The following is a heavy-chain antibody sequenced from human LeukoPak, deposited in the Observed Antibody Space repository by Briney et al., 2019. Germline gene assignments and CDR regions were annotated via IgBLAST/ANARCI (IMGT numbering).Heavy chain of an antibody. CDR2: INWNAGNT. D-gene: IGHD6-19*01. CDR1: GFTFDDYG. J-gene: IGHJ4*02. Sequence: PGGSLRLSCAASGFTFDDYGMSWVRQAPGKGLEWVSGINWNAGNTNYADSVKGRFTISRDNAKNSLYLQMNSLRAEDTALYYCARGAFYSSGWYENYWGQGTLVTVSS. CDR3: ARGAFYSSGWYENY. V-gene: IGHV3-20*04.